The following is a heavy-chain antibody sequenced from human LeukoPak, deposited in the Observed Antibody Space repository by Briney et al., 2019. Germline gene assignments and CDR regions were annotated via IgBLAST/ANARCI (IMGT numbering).Heavy chain of an antibody. Sequence: ASVKVSCKASGYTFTGYYMHWVRQAPGQGLEWMGWINPNSGGTNYAQKFQGRVTMTRDTSISTAYMELSRLRSDDTAVYYCVREGVRNLGYCSGGSCYSEVSWFDPWGQGTLVTVSS. V-gene: IGHV1-2*02. CDR1: GYTFTGYY. CDR2: INPNSGGT. CDR3: VREGVRNLGYCSGGSCYSEVSWFDP. D-gene: IGHD2-15*01. J-gene: IGHJ5*02.